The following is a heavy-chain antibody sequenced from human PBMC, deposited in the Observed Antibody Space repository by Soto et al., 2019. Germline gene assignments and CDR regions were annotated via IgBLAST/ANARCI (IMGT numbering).Heavy chain of an antibody. CDR2: IYSGGST. CDR3: ARGPGGFGDFSLDY. D-gene: IGHD3-10*01. Sequence: QVQLQESGPGLVKPSETLSLSCGVSGGSISQYYWSWIRQPAGKGLEWIGRIYSGGSTNYNPSLESRVTRSVDTSKNQFSLKLSSVTAADTAVYDCARGPGGFGDFSLDYWGQGTLVTVSS. CDR1: GGSISQYY. V-gene: IGHV4-4*07. J-gene: IGHJ4*02.